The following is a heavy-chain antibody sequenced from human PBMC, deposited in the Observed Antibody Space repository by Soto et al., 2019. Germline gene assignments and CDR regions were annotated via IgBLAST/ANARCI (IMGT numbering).Heavy chain of an antibody. CDR1: GFTFNNYA. J-gene: IGHJ6*02. V-gene: IGHV3-23*01. CDR2: IGAGGDEI. CDR3: VKDWSGTKCPCMDV. Sequence: EVHLLESGGDLVQPGGSLRLSCAASGFTFNNYAMTWVRQAPGKGLEWVSSIGAGGDEIHYADSVKGRFTISRDSSRTLLYLQMNTLCADDTAIYYCVKDWSGTKCPCMDVWGQGTTVTVS. D-gene: IGHD3-3*01.